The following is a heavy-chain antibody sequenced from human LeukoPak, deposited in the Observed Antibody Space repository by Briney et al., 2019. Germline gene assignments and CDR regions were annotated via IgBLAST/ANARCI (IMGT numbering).Heavy chain of an antibody. Sequence: ASVKVSCKASGYTFTGYYMHWVRQAPGQGLEWMGWINPNSGGTNYAQKFQGRVTMPRDTSISTAYMELSRLRSDDTAVYYCARGSGYFDWLSPYYYYGMDVWGQGTTVTVSS. D-gene: IGHD3-9*01. J-gene: IGHJ6*02. V-gene: IGHV1-2*02. CDR1: GYTFTGYY. CDR2: INPNSGGT. CDR3: ARGSGYFDWLSPYYYYGMDV.